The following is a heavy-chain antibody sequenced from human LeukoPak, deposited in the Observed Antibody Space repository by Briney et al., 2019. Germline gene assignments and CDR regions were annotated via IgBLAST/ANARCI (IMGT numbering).Heavy chain of an antibody. V-gene: IGHV1-2*02. D-gene: IGHD6-6*01. CDR3: AREYIAAHDAFDI. J-gene: IGHJ3*02. CDR2: INPNSGGT. CDR1: GYTFTGYY. Sequence: WASVKVSCKASGYTFTGYYMHWVRQAPGQGLEWMGWINPNSGGTNYAQKFQGRVTMTRDTSISTAYMELSRLRSDDTAVYYCAREYIAAHDAFDIWGQGTMVTVSS.